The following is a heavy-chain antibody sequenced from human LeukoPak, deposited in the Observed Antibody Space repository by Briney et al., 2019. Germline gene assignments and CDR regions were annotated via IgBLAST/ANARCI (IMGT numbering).Heavy chain of an antibody. CDR1: GYTFTSYW. CDR2: IDPSDSYT. V-gene: IGHV5-10-1*01. J-gene: IGHJ5*02. D-gene: IGHD3-10*01. CDR3: ARHDSYYYGSGNT. Sequence: GESLKISCKGSGYTFTSYWIGWVRQMPGKGLEWMGRIDPSDSYTNYSPSFLGHVTISADKSISTAYLQWSSLKASDTAMYYCARHDSYYYGSGNTWGQGTLVTVSS.